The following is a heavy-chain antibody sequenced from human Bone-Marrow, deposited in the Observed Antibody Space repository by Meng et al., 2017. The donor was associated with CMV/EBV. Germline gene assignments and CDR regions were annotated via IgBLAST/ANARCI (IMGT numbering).Heavy chain of an antibody. Sequence: SETLSLTCTVYGGSFNAYYYNWFRQAPGKGLEWIGEINHSGSTKYNPSLKSRVTISVDTSKNQFSLKLSSVTAADTAVYYCARERGPILGTRYYFDYWGQGTLVTVSS. J-gene: IGHJ4*02. D-gene: IGHD2-2*02. V-gene: IGHV4-34*01. CDR3: ARERGPILGTRYYFDY. CDR1: GGSFNAYY. CDR2: INHSGST.